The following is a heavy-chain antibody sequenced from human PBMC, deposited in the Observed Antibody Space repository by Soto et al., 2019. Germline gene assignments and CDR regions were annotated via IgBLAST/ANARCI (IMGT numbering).Heavy chain of an antibody. CDR3: AKTFLARYCSSSICYDPADYFDY. Sequence: GGSLRLSCAASGFTFNNYAISWVRQAPGKGLDWVSSINNGGDNMYYADSVKDRFTISRDNSKSTLYLQMNSLRAEDTAVYYCAKTFLARYCSSSICYDPADYFDYWGQGTLVTVSS. V-gene: IGHV3-23*01. J-gene: IGHJ4*02. D-gene: IGHD2-2*01. CDR2: INNGGDNM. CDR1: GFTFNNYA.